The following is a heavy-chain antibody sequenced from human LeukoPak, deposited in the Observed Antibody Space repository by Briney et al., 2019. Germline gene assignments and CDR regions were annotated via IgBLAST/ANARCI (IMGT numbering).Heavy chain of an antibody. V-gene: IGHV3-21*01. CDR2: ISSSSSYI. Sequence: PGGSLRLSCAASGFTFSSYSMKWVRQAPGKGLEWVSSISSSSSYIYYADSVKGRFTISRDNARNSLYLQMNSLRAEDTAVYYCAAGFRGTTWIYGYWGQGTLVTVSS. CDR3: AAGFRGTTWIYGY. D-gene: IGHD5-12*01. J-gene: IGHJ4*02. CDR1: GFTFSSYS.